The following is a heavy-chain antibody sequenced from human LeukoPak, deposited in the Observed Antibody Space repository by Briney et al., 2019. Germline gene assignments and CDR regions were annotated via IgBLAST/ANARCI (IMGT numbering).Heavy chain of an antibody. J-gene: IGHJ6*03. Sequence: PGGSLRLSCAASGFTFSSYWMSWVRQAPGKGLEWVANIKQDGSEKYCVDSVKGRFIISRDNAKNSLYLQMNSLRAEDTAVYYCAKGAFSDQVQGYHYMDVWGKGTAVTVSS. V-gene: IGHV3-7*01. CDR2: IKQDGSEK. CDR3: AKGAFSDQVQGYHYMDV. D-gene: IGHD3-10*01. CDR1: GFTFSSYW.